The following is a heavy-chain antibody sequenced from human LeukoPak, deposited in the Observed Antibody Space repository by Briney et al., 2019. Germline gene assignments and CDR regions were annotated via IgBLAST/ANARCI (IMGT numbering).Heavy chain of an antibody. J-gene: IGHJ4*02. Sequence: GGSLRLSCAASGFTFSSYWMSWVRQAPGKGLEWVAVIWYDGSNKYYADSVKGRFTISRDNSENTLYLQMNSLRAEDTAVYYCARDNGGYHFDYWGQGTLVTVSS. CDR3: ARDNGGYHFDY. CDR2: IWYDGSNK. D-gene: IGHD2-8*01. CDR1: GFTFSSYW. V-gene: IGHV3-33*08.